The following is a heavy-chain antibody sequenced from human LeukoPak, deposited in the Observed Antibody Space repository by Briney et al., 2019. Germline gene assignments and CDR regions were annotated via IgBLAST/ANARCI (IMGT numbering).Heavy chain of an antibody. CDR1: GFTFSSYA. V-gene: IGHV3-30-3*01. D-gene: IGHD3-22*01. J-gene: IGHJ4*02. CDR2: ISYDGSNK. Sequence: PGRSLRLSCAASGFTFSSYAMHWVRQAPGKGLEWVAVISYDGSNKYYADSVKGRFTISRDNSMNTLYLQMNSLRAEDTAVYYCARGPYYYDSSGYYYLDYWGQGTLVTVSS. CDR3: ARGPYYYDSSGYYYLDY.